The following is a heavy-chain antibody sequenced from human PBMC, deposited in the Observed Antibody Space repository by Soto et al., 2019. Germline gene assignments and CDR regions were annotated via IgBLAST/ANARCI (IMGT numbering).Heavy chain of an antibody. D-gene: IGHD3-22*01. Sequence: SETLSLTCAVSGGSISSSNWWSWVRQPPRKGREWNRYIYHSGNTNHYPSLRSRVTISVDKSKNQFTLKLSSVAAADTAVYYCAGAVNYDDSIGYKNWFDPWGQGTLVTVSS. CDR2: IYHSGNT. CDR3: AGAVNYDDSIGYKNWFDP. CDR1: GGSISSSNW. J-gene: IGHJ5*02. V-gene: IGHV4-4*02.